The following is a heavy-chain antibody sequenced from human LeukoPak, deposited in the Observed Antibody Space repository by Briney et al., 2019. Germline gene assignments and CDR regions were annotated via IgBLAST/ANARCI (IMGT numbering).Heavy chain of an antibody. Sequence: PGGSLRLSCAASGFTFSSYSMSWVRQAPGKGLEWVATVTSGGTTYYADSVKGRSTISRDNSKNTLYLQMNSLRAEDTAVYYCAKFGLAGSGRFHDAFDIWGQGTMVIVSS. D-gene: IGHD3-10*01. V-gene: IGHV3-23*01. CDR2: VTSGGTT. CDR3: AKFGLAGSGRFHDAFDI. CDR1: GFTFSSYS. J-gene: IGHJ3*02.